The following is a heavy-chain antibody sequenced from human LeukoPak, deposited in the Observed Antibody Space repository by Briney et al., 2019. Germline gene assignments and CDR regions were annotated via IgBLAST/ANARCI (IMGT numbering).Heavy chain of an antibody. J-gene: IGHJ5*02. CDR3: ARAAAETGSFRDNWFDP. CDR2: IYSDNT. D-gene: IGHD3-9*01. V-gene: IGHV3-66*03. Sequence: PGGSLRLSCTVSGFTVSSNSMSGVRQAPGKGLEWVSFIYSDNTHYSDSVKGRFTISRDNSKNTLYMQMNSLRGEDTAVYYCARAAAETGSFRDNWFDPWGQGTLVTVSS. CDR1: GFTVSSNS.